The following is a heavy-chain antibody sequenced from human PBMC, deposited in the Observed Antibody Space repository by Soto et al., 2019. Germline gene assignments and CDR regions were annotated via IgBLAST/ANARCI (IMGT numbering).Heavy chain of an antibody. Sequence: GGSLRLSCAASGFTFSSYGMHWVRQAPGKGLEWVAVISYDGSNKYYADSVKGRFTISRDNSKNTLYLQMNSLRAEDTAVYYCAKDTVRFWSGFDYYYYGMDVWGQGTTVTVSS. V-gene: IGHV3-30*18. D-gene: IGHD3-3*01. CDR2: ISYDGSNK. CDR3: AKDTVRFWSGFDYYYYGMDV. J-gene: IGHJ6*02. CDR1: GFTFSSYG.